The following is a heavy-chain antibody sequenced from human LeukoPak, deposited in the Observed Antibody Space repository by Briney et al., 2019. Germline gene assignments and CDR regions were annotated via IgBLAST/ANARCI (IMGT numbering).Heavy chain of an antibody. Sequence: ASVKVSCKAPGGTFSSYAISWVRQAPGQGLEWMGRIIPILGIANYAQKFQGRVTMTRDTSISTAYMELSRLRSDDTAVYYCARARGYSSSWTDYWGQGTLVTVSS. CDR3: ARARGYSSSWTDY. CDR1: GGTFSSYA. CDR2: IIPILGIA. D-gene: IGHD6-13*01. V-gene: IGHV1-69*04. J-gene: IGHJ4*02.